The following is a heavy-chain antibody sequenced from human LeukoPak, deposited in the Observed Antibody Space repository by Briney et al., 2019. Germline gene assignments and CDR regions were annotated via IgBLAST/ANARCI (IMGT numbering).Heavy chain of an antibody. J-gene: IGHJ5*02. V-gene: IGHV2-5*01. CDR1: GFSLSTSEMG. CDR2: IFWTDEK. Sequence: SGPTLVKPTQTLTLTCTFSGFSLSTSEMGVSWIRQPPGKALEWLALIFWTDEKHYSPSLKSRLTITKDTSKNQVVLTMTNMDPVDTATYYCAHRHIADRPFDPWGQGTLVTVSS. D-gene: IGHD6-6*01. CDR3: AHRHIADRPFDP.